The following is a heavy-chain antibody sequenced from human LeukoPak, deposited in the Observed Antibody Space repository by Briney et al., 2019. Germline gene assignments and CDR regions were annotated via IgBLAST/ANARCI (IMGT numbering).Heavy chain of an antibody. V-gene: IGHV4-39*01. Sequence: PSETLSLICTVSGGSISTGSSNYWGWIRQPPGKGLEWIASIYYSGSTYYNPSLKSRVTMSVDTSKNQFSLKLSSVTAADTAVYYCARLNRIKYCGGDCYPYWGQGTLVTVSS. CDR1: GGSISTGSSNY. CDR2: IYYSGST. D-gene: IGHD2-21*02. J-gene: IGHJ4*02. CDR3: ARLNRIKYCGGDCYPY.